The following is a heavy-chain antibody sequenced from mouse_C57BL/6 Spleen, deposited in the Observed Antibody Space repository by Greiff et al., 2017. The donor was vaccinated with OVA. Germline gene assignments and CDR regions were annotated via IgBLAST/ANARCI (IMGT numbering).Heavy chain of an antibody. CDR3: ARDTTIDYAMDY. CDR1: GYTFTDYY. Sequence: VQLQQSGPELVKPGASVKISCKASGYTFTDYYMNWVKQSHGRSLEWIGDINPNNGGSSYNQKFKGKATLTVDKSSSTAYMELRSLTSEDSAVYYCARDTTIDYAMDYWGQGTSVTVSS. D-gene: IGHD1-1*01. J-gene: IGHJ4*01. CDR2: INPNNGGS. V-gene: IGHV1-26*01.